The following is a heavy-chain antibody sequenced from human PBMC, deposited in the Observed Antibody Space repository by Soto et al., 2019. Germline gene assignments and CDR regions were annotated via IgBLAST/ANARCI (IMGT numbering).Heavy chain of an antibody. V-gene: IGHV3-33*01. J-gene: IGHJ4*02. Sequence: SLRLSFAASGFTFSSYGMHWVRQAPGKGLEWATAIWYDGSNKYYADSVKGRFTISRDNSKNTLYLQMNSLRAEDTAVYYCAREGQARSLIWFGELSDWGWRTRVNV. CDR2: IWYDGSNK. CDR3: AREGQARSLIWFGELSD. D-gene: IGHD3-10*01. CDR1: GFTFSSYG.